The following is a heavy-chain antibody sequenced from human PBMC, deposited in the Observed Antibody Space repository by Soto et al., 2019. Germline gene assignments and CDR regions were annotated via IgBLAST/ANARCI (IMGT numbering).Heavy chain of an antibody. D-gene: IGHD4-17*01. CDR3: ASRLTLATTTGAAFAL. J-gene: IGHJ3*01. CDR1: SGSIINDY. CDR2: IYYSGST. V-gene: IGHV4-59*01. Sequence: QVQLQESGPGLGKPSATLSLTCTVSSGSIINDYWSWIRQPPGKGLEWIGCIYYSGSTNYHSFLRSRVTMSVDMSGQQLSLKLTSVTAADTAVYYCASRLTLATTTGAAFALWGQGTMVTVSS.